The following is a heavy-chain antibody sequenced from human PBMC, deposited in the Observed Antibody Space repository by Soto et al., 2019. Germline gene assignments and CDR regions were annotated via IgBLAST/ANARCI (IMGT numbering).Heavy chain of an antibody. V-gene: IGHV4-4*02. Sequence: SETLSLTCAVSGGSISSSNWWSWVRQPPGKGLEWIGEIYHSGSTNYNPSLKSRVTISVDKSKNQFSLKLSSVTAADTAVYYCAREVEVIVGARFDPWGQGTLVTVSS. D-gene: IGHD1-26*01. CDR3: AREVEVIVGARFDP. J-gene: IGHJ5*02. CDR2: IYHSGST. CDR1: GGSISSSNW.